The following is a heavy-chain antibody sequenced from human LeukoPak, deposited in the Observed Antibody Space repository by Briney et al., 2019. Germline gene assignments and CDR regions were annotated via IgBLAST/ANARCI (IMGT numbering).Heavy chain of an antibody. J-gene: IGHJ5*02. D-gene: IGHD3-10*01. V-gene: IGHV3-21*01. CDR3: ARDRGARGRGLA. Sequence: PGGSLRHSCAASGFTFRIYSMNWVRQAPGTGLEWVSSIGPSSGDIHYADSVKGRFTISSDNGKNSLYLQMNSLRAEDTAVYYCARDRGARGRGLAWGQGTQVTVSS. CDR1: GFTFRIYS. CDR2: IGPSSGDI.